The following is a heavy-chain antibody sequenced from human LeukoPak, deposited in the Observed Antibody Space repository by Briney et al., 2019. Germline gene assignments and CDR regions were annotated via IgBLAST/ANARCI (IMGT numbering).Heavy chain of an antibody. J-gene: IGHJ6*03. CDR1: GYTFTSYG. CDR3: ARNYYGSGSYLVRYYYYYMDV. Sequence: ASVKVSCKASGYTFTSYGISWVRQAPGQGLEWMGWISAYNGNTNYAQKLQGRVTMTTDTSTSTAYMELRSLRSDDTAVYYCARNYYGSGSYLVRYYYYYMDVWGKGTTVTISS. D-gene: IGHD3-10*01. CDR2: ISAYNGNT. V-gene: IGHV1-18*01.